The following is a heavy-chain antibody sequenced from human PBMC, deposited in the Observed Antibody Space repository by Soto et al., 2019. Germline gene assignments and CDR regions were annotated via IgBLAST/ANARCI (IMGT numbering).Heavy chain of an antibody. D-gene: IGHD3-22*01. J-gene: IGHJ3*02. CDR1: GGSISSYY. CDR3: ARDSSYYDSSGYYPHAFDI. CDR2: IYYSGST. V-gene: IGHV4-59*01. Sequence: PETLSLTCTVSGGSISSYYWSWIRQPPGKGLEWIGYIYYSGSTNYNPSLKSRVTISVDTSKNQFSLKLSSVTAADTAVYYCARDSSYYDSSGYYPHAFDIWGQGTMVTVS.